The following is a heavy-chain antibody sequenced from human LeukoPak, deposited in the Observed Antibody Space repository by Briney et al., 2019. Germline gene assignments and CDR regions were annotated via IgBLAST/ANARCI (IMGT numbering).Heavy chain of an antibody. Sequence: EASVKVSCKASGYTFTSYGISWVRQAPGQGLEWMGWISAYNGNTNYAQKLQGRVTMTTDTSTSTAYMELRSLRSDDTAVYYCARGLPSYYYDSSGYYDYWGQGTLVTVSS. CDR3: ARGLPSYYYDSSGYYDY. D-gene: IGHD3-22*01. V-gene: IGHV1-18*01. CDR1: GYTFTSYG. J-gene: IGHJ4*02. CDR2: ISAYNGNT.